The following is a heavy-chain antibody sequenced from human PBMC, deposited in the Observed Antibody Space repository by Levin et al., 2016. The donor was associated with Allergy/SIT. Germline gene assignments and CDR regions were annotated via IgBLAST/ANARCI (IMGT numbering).Heavy chain of an antibody. CDR2: INHSGST. D-gene: IGHD1-26*01. CDR3: ARGRSLKSSYYYYYYYGMDV. Sequence: RQAPGKGLEWIGEINHSGSTNYNPSLKSRVTISVDTSKNQFSLKLSSVTAADTAVYYCARGRSLKSSYYYYYYYGMDVWGQGTTVTVSS. J-gene: IGHJ6*02. V-gene: IGHV4-34*01.